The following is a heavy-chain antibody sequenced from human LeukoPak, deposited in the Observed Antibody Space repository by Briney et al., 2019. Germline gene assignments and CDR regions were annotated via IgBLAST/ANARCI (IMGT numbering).Heavy chain of an antibody. Sequence: SETLSLTCTVSGGSISGADYYWTWIRQPPGKGLEWIGYISYSGSYYYNPSLKSRVTISVDTSKNQLSLKLSSVTAADTAVYYCARESVIHDAFDIWGQGTMVTVSS. CDR3: ARESVIHDAFDI. CDR2: ISYSGSY. CDR1: GGSISGADYY. J-gene: IGHJ3*02. V-gene: IGHV4-30-4*08. D-gene: IGHD2-21*02.